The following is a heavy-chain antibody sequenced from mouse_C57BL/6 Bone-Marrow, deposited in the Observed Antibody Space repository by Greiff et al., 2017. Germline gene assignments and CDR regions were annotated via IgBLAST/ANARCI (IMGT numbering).Heavy chain of an antibody. CDR2: IDPEDGET. V-gene: IGHV14-2*01. CDR1: GFNIKDYY. CDR3: TRSLIYYGTNY. J-gene: IGHJ2*01. Sequence: EVQLQQSGAELVKPGASVKLSCTASGFNIKDYYIHWVKQRTEQGLEWIGRIDPEDGETKYAQKVQDKATISADTSSNTAYLQPSSLTSEDTAVYYCTRSLIYYGTNYWGQGTTLTVSS. D-gene: IGHD1-1*01.